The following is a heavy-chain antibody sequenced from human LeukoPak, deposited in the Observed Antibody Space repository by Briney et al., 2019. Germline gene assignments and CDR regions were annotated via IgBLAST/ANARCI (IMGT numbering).Heavy chain of an antibody. CDR1: GFTFSTYS. V-gene: IGHV3-21*01. CDR2: ISSSSSYI. Sequence: PGGSLRLPCAASGFTFSTYSMNWVRQAPGKGLEWVSSISSSSSYIYYTDSVKGRFTISRDNAKNSLYLQMNSLRAEDTAVYYCARDSSTIIDYWGQGALVTLSS. J-gene: IGHJ4*02. D-gene: IGHD2-2*01. CDR3: ARDSSTIIDY.